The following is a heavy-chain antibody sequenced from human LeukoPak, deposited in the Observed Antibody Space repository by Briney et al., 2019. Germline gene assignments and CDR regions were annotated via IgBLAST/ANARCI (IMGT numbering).Heavy chain of an antibody. CDR1: GGSFSGYY. D-gene: IGHD3-22*01. CDR3: ARGPKSHYYDSSGYYPRIRYFDY. CDR2: INHSGST. J-gene: IGHJ4*02. V-gene: IGHV4-34*01. Sequence: SETLSLTCAVYGGSFSGYYWSWIRQPPGKGLEWIGEINHSGSTNYNPSLKSRVNISVDTSKNQFSLKLSSVTAADTAVYYCARGPKSHYYDSSGYYPRIRYFDYWGQGTLVTVSS.